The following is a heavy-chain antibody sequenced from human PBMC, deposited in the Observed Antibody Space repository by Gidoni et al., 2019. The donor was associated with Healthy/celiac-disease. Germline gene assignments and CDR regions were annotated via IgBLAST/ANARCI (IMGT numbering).Heavy chain of an antibody. CDR1: GYTFTSYY. CDR2: INHSGGST. D-gene: IGHD6-6*01. Sequence: QVQLVQSGAEVKKPGASVKVSCKASGYTFTSYYMHWVRQAPGQGLEWMGIINHSGGSTSYAQKFQGRVTMTRDTSTSTVYMELSSLRSEDTAVYYCARVLGSSSDYYYYGMDVWGQGTTITVSS. J-gene: IGHJ6*02. CDR3: ARVLGSSSDYYYYGMDV. V-gene: IGHV1-46*01.